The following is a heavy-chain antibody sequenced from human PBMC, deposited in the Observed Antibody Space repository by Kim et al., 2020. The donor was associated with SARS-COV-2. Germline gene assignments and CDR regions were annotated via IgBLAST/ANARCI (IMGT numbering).Heavy chain of an antibody. V-gene: IGHV3-21*01. J-gene: IGHJ6*02. CDR2: ISSSSSYI. CDR1: GFTFSSYS. Sequence: GGSLRLSCAASGFTFSSYSMNWVRQAPGKGLEWVASISSSSSYIYYADSVKGRFTISRDNSKNSLYLQMNSMRAEDTAVYYCARDFRPFYGMDVWGQGTTVTLSS. CDR3: ARDFRPFYGMDV.